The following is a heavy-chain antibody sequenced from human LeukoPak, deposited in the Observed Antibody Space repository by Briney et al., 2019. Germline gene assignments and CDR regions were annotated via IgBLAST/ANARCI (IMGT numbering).Heavy chain of an antibody. CDR2: INHSGST. V-gene: IGHV4-34*01. Sequence: PSETLSLTCAVYGGSCSGYYWSWIRQPPGKGLGWIGEINHSGSTNYNPSLKSRVTISVDTSKNQFPLKLSSVTAADTAVYYCASRYYYDSSGYYTILFDYFDYWGQGTLVTVSS. CDR3: ASRYYYDSSGYYTILFDYFDY. CDR1: GGSCSGYY. J-gene: IGHJ4*02. D-gene: IGHD3-22*01.